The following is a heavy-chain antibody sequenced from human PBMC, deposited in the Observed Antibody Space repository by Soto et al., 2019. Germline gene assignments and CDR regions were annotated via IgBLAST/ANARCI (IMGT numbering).Heavy chain of an antibody. CDR2: LYPNGRA. V-gene: IGHV3-53*01. Sequence: GGSLRLFCAASGFTVSTNCLTWVRQAPGKGLECVSVLYPNGRAFYADSVKGRFTVSTDNSKNSVYLQMSTLRDEDTAVYYCARGLGREYHDNGGFFHLDYWGQGTLVTVSS. J-gene: IGHJ4*02. CDR1: GFTVSTNC. CDR3: ARGLGREYHDNGGFFHLDY. D-gene: IGHD3-22*01.